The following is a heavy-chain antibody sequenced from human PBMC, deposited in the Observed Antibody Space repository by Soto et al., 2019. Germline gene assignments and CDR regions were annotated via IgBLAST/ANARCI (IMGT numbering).Heavy chain of an antibody. D-gene: IGHD6-13*01. Sequence: EVQLLESGGGLVQPGGSLRLSCAASGFTFSNHAMSWVRQAPGKGLEWVSGISDSGGLTYYADSVKGRFSMSRDNSKNTLYLQMKNLRAEDTAVYFCAKRQGIGAAAKNFDFWGQGTLVTVS. CDR2: ISDSGGLT. CDR1: GFTFSNHA. J-gene: IGHJ4*02. CDR3: AKRQGIGAAAKNFDF. V-gene: IGHV3-23*01.